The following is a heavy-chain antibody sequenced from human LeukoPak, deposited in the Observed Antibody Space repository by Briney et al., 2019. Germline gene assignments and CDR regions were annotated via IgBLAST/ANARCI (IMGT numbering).Heavy chain of an antibody. J-gene: IGHJ3*02. CDR1: GGTISSYY. D-gene: IGHD2-8*02. V-gene: IGHV4-59*08. CDR2: IYYSGNT. Sequence: SETLSLTCTVSGGTISSYYWSWIRQPPGKGLEWIGYIYYSGNTNYNPSLKSRVTISVDTSKNQFSLKLSSVTAADTAVYYCARHATTGDAIDIWGQGTMVTVSS. CDR3: ARHATTGDAIDI.